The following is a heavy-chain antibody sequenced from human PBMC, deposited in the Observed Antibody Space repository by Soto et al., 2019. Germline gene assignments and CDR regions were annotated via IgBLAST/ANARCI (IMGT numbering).Heavy chain of an antibody. CDR1: GYTFTSYD. Sequence: ASVKVSCKASGYTFTSYDINWVRQATGQGLEWMGWMNPNSGNTGYAQKFQGRVTMTRNTSISTAYMELSSLRSEDTAVYYCARSVKTRVVILFSTTDYYYYMDVWGKGTTVTVSS. CDR2: MNPNSGNT. V-gene: IGHV1-8*01. J-gene: IGHJ6*03. D-gene: IGHD3-3*01. CDR3: ARSVKTRVVILFSTTDYYYYMDV.